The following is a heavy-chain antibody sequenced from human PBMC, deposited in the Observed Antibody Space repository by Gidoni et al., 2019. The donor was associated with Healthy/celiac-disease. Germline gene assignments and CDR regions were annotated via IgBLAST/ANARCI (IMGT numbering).Heavy chain of an antibody. D-gene: IGHD5-12*01. V-gene: IGHV3-21*01. CDR2: ISSSSSYI. CDR1: GFTFSSYS. J-gene: IGHJ4*02. CDR3: AGDIVATTDY. Sequence: EVQLMESGGGLVKPGGSVRLLCAGSGFTFSSYSMNWVRQAPGKGLEWVSSISSSSSYIYYADSVKGRFTISRDNAKNSLYLQMNSLRAEDTAVYYCAGDIVATTDYWGQGTLVTVSS.